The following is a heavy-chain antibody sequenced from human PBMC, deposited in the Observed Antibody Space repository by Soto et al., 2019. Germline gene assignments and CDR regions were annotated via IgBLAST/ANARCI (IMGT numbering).Heavy chain of an antibody. CDR1: GFTFSDHY. CDR2: SRNKANSYNT. V-gene: IGHV3-72*01. CDR3: ATAGGGYHYGY. J-gene: IGHJ4*02. Sequence: PGGSLRLSCAASGFTFSDHYMDWVRQAPGKGLEWVGRSRNKANSYNTEYAASVKGRFTISRDDSQNSLFLQMNSLKTDDTAVYYCATAGGGYHYGYWGQGTLVTVSS. D-gene: IGHD3-22*01.